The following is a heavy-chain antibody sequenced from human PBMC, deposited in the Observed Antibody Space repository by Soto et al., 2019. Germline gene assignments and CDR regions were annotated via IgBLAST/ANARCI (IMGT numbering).Heavy chain of an antibody. CDR1: GYTFTNFG. J-gene: IGHJ4*02. CDR2: ISAHNGNT. Sequence: QVQLVQSGAEVKKPGASVKVSCKISGYTFTNFGLSWVRQDPGQGLEWMGWISAHNGNTNYAQNFQGSVTMTTDTSTSTAYMERRSLRSDDTAVYYCARGGPPIDYWGQGTLVTVSS. CDR3: ARGGPPIDY. D-gene: IGHD3-16*01. V-gene: IGHV1-18*01.